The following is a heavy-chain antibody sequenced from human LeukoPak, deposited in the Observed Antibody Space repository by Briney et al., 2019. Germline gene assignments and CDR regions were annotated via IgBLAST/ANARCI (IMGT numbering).Heavy chain of an antibody. CDR1: GYTFTGYY. D-gene: IGHD2-2*01. V-gene: IGHV1-2*06. J-gene: IGHJ6*03. CDR2: INPNSGGT. CDR3: ARDLGFEVPAAMAYYYYYMDV. Sequence: GASVKVSCKASGYTFTGYYMHWVRQAPGQGLEWMGRINPNSGGTNYAQKFQDRVTMTRDTSISTAYMELSRLRSDDTAVYYCARDLGFEVPAAMAYYYYYMDVWGKGTTVTVSS.